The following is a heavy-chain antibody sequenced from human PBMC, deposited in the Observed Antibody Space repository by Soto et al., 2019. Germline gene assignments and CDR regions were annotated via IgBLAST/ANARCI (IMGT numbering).Heavy chain of an antibody. J-gene: IGHJ4*02. CDR2: ISGDNGNT. Sequence: QVQLVQSGAEVKKPGASVRVSCQTSAYTFTNYAVSWVRQAPGQGLEWMGWISGDNGNTIYAQKFQGRVTMTTDTSTRKAYMELRSLRSDDTAVYYCATGLLAYCSGGSCYSDSWGQGTLVTVSS. D-gene: IGHD2-15*01. V-gene: IGHV1-18*01. CDR1: AYTFTNYA. CDR3: ATGLLAYCSGGSCYSDS.